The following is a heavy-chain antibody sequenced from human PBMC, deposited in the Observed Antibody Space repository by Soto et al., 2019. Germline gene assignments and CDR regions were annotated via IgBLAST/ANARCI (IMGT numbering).Heavy chain of an antibody. CDR1: GFTFSSYS. Sequence: GGSLRLSCAASGFTFSSYSMNWVRQAPGKGLEWVSYISSSSSTIYYADSVKGRFTISRDNAKNSLYLQMNSLRDEDTAVYYCAREITMVRGVKGYYGMDVWGQGTTVTVSS. V-gene: IGHV3-48*02. CDR3: AREITMVRGVKGYYGMDV. CDR2: ISSSSSTI. D-gene: IGHD3-10*01. J-gene: IGHJ6*02.